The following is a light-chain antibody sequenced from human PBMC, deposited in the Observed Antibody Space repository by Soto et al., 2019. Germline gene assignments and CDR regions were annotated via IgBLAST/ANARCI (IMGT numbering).Light chain of an antibody. V-gene: IGKV3-20*01. CDR3: QQYGRSPPEYT. Sequence: EIVLTQSPGTLSLSPGERATLSCRASQSVSSTYLAWYQQKPGQAPRLLIYGASSRATGIPDRFSGSGSGTEFTLTISRLEAEDFAVYYCQQYGRSPPEYTFGQGTKLEIK. CDR2: GAS. J-gene: IGKJ2*01. CDR1: QSVSSTY.